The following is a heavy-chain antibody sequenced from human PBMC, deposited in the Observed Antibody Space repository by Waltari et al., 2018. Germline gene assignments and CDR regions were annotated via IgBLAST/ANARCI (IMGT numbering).Heavy chain of an antibody. CDR3: ARETDYYYGMDV. Sequence: EVQLVESGGGLVKPGGSLRLSCAATGFTLSSYSMNWVRQAPGKGLEWVSSISSSSSYRYYADSVKGRFTISRDNAKNSLYLQMNSLMAEDTAVYYCARETDYYYGMDVWGQGTTVTVSS. CDR1: GFTLSSYS. J-gene: IGHJ6*02. V-gene: IGHV3-21*01. CDR2: ISSSSSYR.